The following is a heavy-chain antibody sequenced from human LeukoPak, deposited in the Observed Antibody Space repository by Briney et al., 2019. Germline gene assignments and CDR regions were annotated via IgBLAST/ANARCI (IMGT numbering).Heavy chain of an antibody. CDR2: IFNTGNT. J-gene: IGHJ3*02. D-gene: IGHD4-17*01. Sequence: PSETLSLTCSVSGGSINSHYWSWIRQPPGKRLEWIGYIFNTGNTNYNPSLASRVTISVDTSKNQFSLKLSSVTAADTAVYYCARDGGGLTTVTTFRGAFDIWGQGTMVTVSS. V-gene: IGHV4-59*11. CDR1: GGSINSHY. CDR3: ARDGGGLTTVTTFRGAFDI.